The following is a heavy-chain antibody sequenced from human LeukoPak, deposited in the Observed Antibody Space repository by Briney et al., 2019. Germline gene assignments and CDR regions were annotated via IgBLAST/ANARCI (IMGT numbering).Heavy chain of an antibody. V-gene: IGHV3-7*04. J-gene: IGHJ4*02. CDR3: ARTLLYDKRDCWRHFDS. D-gene: IGHD3-3*01. Sequence: PGGSLRLSCAASGFTFSSYWMTWVRQAPGKGLEWVANIKEDGSQKYYVDSVKGRFTISRDNAENSLFLQMNSLRAEDTAVYYCARTLLYDKRDCWRHFDSWGQGTLVTVSS. CDR2: IKEDGSQK. CDR1: GFTFSSYW.